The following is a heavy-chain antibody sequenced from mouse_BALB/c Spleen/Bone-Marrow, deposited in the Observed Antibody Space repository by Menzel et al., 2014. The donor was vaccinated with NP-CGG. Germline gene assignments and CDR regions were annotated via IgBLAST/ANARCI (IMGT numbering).Heavy chain of an antibody. CDR1: GLTFNTYG. D-gene: IGHD2-4*01. CDR3: ARHAYYDQTEVSFVY. CDR2: ISGGGSYT. J-gene: IGHJ3*01. V-gene: IGHV5-9-2*01. Sequence: LVEPGGGLVKSGGSLKLSCAASGLTFNTYGMSWVRKTPEKRLEGVATISGGGSYTFYPDSVKGRFTISRDNAKNNLYLQLSSLSSEDTALYYCARHAYYDQTEVSFVYWGQGTLVTVSA.